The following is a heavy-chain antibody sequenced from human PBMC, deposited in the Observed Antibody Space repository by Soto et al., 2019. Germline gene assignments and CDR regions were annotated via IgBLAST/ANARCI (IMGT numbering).Heavy chain of an antibody. Sequence: QVQLEQSGAEVKKPGSSVKVSCKASGGTFRTAAISWVRQAPGQGLEWMGGIMPVFRTPDYAQKFQGRVTITADESTNTAYMELSGLRSDDTAVYYCARDNDRRQVGGNYYYILDVWGQGTTITVSS. D-gene: IGHD2-2*01. V-gene: IGHV1-69*12. CDR2: IMPVFRTP. CDR3: ARDNDRRQVGGNYYYILDV. J-gene: IGHJ6*02. CDR1: GGTFRTAA.